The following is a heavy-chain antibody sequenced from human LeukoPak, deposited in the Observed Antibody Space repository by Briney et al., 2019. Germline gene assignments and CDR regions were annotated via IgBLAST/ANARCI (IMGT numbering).Heavy chain of an antibody. D-gene: IGHD3-10*01. Sequence: GASVKVSCKASGYTFTNYGFNWVRQAPGQGLEWMGNSAYNGNTNYAQKFQDRVTMTTDTSTSTAYMELRSLRSDDTAVYYYARYNSMFRGVTTSDYWGQGTLVTVSS. CDR2: SAYNGNT. CDR1: GYTFTNYG. J-gene: IGHJ4*02. V-gene: IGHV1-18*01. CDR3: ARYNSMFRGVTTSDY.